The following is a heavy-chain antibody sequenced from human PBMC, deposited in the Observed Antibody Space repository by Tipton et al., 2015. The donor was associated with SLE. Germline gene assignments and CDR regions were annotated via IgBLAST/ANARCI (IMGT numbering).Heavy chain of an antibody. Sequence: TLSLTCTVSGDSITTHFWNWVRQPPGKGLEGVGDIFFRGSTRYNPPLASRVTMSVDAANKQFSLKLRSVTAADTAGYYCAAMFYYASGKFDPWGQGTLVTVSS. J-gene: IGHJ5*02. CDR3: AAMFYYASGKFDP. V-gene: IGHV4-59*03. CDR2: IFFRGST. CDR1: GDSITTHF. D-gene: IGHD3-10*01.